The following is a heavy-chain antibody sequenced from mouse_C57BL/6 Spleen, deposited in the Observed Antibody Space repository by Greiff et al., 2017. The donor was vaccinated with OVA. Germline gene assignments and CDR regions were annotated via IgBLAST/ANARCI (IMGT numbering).Heavy chain of an antibody. V-gene: IGHV1-26*01. CDR1: GYTFTDYY. CDR3: ARAGGGGGFAY. J-gene: IGHJ3*01. D-gene: IGHD1-1*02. Sequence: EVQLQQSGPELVKPGASVKISCKASGYTFTDYYMNWVKQSHGKSLEWIGDINPNNGGTSYNQKFKGKATLTVDKSSSTAYMELRSLTSEDSAVYYCARAGGGGGFAYWGQGTLVTVSA. CDR2: INPNNGGT.